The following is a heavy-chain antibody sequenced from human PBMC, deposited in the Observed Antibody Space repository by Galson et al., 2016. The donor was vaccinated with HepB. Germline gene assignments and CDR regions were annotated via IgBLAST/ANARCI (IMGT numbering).Heavy chain of an antibody. CDR2: IWYDGSHK. CDR1: GFTFSSYG. D-gene: IGHD1-20*01. J-gene: IGHJ4*02. Sequence: SLRLSCAASGFTFSSYGMHWVRQAPGKGLEWVAVIWYDGSHKNYADSVKGRFTISRDNSRNTLYLLMDSLRAEDTAIYYCARNNWICGAPRCSAQDYWGQGTLVIVSS. CDR3: ARNNWICGAPRCSAQDY. V-gene: IGHV3-33*01.